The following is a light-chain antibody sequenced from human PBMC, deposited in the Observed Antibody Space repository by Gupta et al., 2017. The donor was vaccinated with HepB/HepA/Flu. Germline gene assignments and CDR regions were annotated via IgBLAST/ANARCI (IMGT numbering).Light chain of an antibody. CDR3: QQYNSYPIT. CDR1: QSISSW. V-gene: IGKV1-5*03. CDR2: KAS. Sequence: DIQMPQSPSSLSASVEDRVTLTCRASQSISSWVAWYQKKPGRAPKVLIYKASSLDSEVPARFSGSGSGTEFTLTISSLQPDDVATYYCQQYNSYPITFGQGTRLEIK. J-gene: IGKJ5*01.